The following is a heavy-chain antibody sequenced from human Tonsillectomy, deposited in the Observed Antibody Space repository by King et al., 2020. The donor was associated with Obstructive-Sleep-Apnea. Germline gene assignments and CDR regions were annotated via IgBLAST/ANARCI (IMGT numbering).Heavy chain of an antibody. D-gene: IGHD2-15*01. V-gene: IGHV3-30*04. J-gene: IGHJ4*02. CDR1: GFTFSSYA. CDR3: ARETSGGPAA. CDR2: ISYYEKNK. Sequence: QLVQSGGGVVQPGRSLRLSCAASGFTFSSYAIHWVRQAPGKGLEFGAIISYYEKNKYSAKSVKGPFTISRDNSKNTRYLKMNSLGPEDTAVYYCARETSGGPAAWGQGTLVTVSS.